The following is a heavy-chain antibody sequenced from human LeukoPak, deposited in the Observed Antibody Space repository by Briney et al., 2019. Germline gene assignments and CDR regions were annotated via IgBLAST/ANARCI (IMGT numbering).Heavy chain of an antibody. V-gene: IGHV1-69*13. Sequence: SVKVPCKASGGTFSSYAISWVRQAPGQGLEWMGGIIPIFGTANYAQKFQGRVTITADESTSTAYMELSSLRSEDTAVYYCARGDILTGYYPPSYYYYYMDVWGKGTTVTISS. D-gene: IGHD3-9*01. CDR2: IIPIFGTA. CDR1: GGTFSSYA. CDR3: ARGDILTGYYPPSYYYYYMDV. J-gene: IGHJ6*03.